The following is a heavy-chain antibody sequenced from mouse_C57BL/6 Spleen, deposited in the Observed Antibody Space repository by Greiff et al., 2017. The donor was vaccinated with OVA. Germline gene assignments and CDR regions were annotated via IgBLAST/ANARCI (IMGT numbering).Heavy chain of an antibody. V-gene: IGHV3-8*01. D-gene: IGHD1-1*01. CDR1: GYSITSDY. Sequence: VQLKESGPGLAKPSQTLSLTCSVTGYSITSDYWNWIRKFPGNKLEYMGYISYSGSTYYNPSLKSRISITREKSKNQYYLQLNSVTTEDTATYYCARSDGSSSYYAMDYWGQGTSVTVSS. CDR3: ARSDGSSSYYAMDY. J-gene: IGHJ4*01. CDR2: ISYSGST.